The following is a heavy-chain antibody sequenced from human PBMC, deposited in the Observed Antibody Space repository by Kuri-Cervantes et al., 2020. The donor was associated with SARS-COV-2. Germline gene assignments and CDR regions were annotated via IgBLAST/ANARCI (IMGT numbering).Heavy chain of an antibody. D-gene: IGHD3-10*01. J-gene: IGHJ4*02. CDR1: GFTFISYW. V-gene: IGHV3-74*01. Sequence: GGSLRLSCAPSGFTFISYWRHWVRQAPGRGRVWVSRINSDGSSTSYADSVKGRFTISRDNAKNTLYLQMNSLRAEDTAVYYCARDLAGGYGSGSEFDYWGQGTLVTVSS. CDR3: ARDLAGGYGSGSEFDY. CDR2: INSDGSST.